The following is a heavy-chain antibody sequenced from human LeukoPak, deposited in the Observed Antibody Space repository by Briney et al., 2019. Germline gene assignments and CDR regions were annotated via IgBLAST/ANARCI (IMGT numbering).Heavy chain of an antibody. D-gene: IGHD2-2*01. CDR3: ARGVYCSSSSCSGGLGYYFYFMYV. CDR2: INPNNGGK. V-gene: IGHV1-2*02. Sequence: ASVKVSCKASGYTFTGSYIHWVRQAPGQALEWMGWINPNNGGKNYAQKFQGRVTMTRDTSITTVYMELRSLRYDDTAVYYCARGVYCSSSSCSGGLGYYFYFMYVWGKGTTVTVSS. J-gene: IGHJ6*03. CDR1: GYTFTGSY.